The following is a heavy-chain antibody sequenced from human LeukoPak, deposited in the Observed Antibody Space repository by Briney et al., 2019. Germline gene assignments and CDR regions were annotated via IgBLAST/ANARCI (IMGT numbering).Heavy chain of an antibody. CDR2: ISGSGGST. CDR3: AKGRYSSSGWFDP. V-gene: IGHV3-23*01. J-gene: IGHJ5*02. Sequence: PGGSLRFSCAASGFTFSSYAMSWLPQAPGKGLEWVSAISGSGGSTYYADTVKARFTISRDNSKNTLYLQMNSLRAEDTAVYYCAKGRYSSSGWFDPWGQGTLVTVSS. CDR1: GFTFSSYA. D-gene: IGHD6-13*01.